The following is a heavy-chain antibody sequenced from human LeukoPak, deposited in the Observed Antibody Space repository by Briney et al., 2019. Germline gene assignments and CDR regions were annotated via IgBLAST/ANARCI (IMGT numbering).Heavy chain of an antibody. CDR2: IYHSGST. CDR1: GGSISSSNW. J-gene: IGHJ3*02. Sequence: PSGTLSLTCAVSGGSISSSNWWSWVRQPPGKGLEWIGEIYHSGSTNYNPSLKSRVTISVDKSKNQFSLKLSSVTAADTAVYYCARNSYYYNSGEGAFDIWGQGTMVTVSS. V-gene: IGHV4-4*02. D-gene: IGHD3-22*01. CDR3: ARNSYYYNSGEGAFDI.